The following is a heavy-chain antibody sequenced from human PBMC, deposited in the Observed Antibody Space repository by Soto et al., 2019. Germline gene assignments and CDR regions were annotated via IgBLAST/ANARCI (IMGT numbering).Heavy chain of an antibody. CDR3: AKGDLDTSMAMAFDN. J-gene: IGHJ4*02. V-gene: IGHV3-30*18. CDR1: GFTFRSYG. D-gene: IGHD5-18*01. Sequence: PGGSLRLSCVASGFTFRSYGLHWVRQAPGKRLKWVAVISHDGSKTYYTGSVEGRFTISRDNFKNTLYLQMDSLRTEDTGMYYCAKGDLDTSMAMAFDNWGQGTLVTVSS. CDR2: ISHDGSKT.